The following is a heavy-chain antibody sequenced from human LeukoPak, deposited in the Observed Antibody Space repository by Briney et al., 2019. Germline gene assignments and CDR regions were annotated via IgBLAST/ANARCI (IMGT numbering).Heavy chain of an antibody. D-gene: IGHD3-22*01. CDR3: AKGYYYDSSGYDY. CDR2: ISSSSSTI. J-gene: IGHJ4*02. Sequence: QAGGSLRLSCAASGFTFSSYSMNWVRQAPGKGLEWVSYISSSSSTIYYADSVKGRFTISRDNAKNSLYLQMNSLRAEDTAVYYCAKGYYYDSSGYDYWGQGTLVTVSS. CDR1: GFTFSSYS. V-gene: IGHV3-48*01.